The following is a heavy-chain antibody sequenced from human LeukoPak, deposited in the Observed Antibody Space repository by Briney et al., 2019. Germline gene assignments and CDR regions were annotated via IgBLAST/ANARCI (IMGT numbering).Heavy chain of an antibody. CDR2: ISGNGVTT. J-gene: IGHJ4*02. D-gene: IGHD3-16*01. Sequence: GGSLRRSCAASGFTFSSDAMSWFRQAPGKGLEWVSVISGNGVTTYYAATVKGRFTISRDNSKNTLFLQMNSLRAEDTAVYYCARINYEGDSWGQGTLVTVSS. CDR1: GFTFSSDA. V-gene: IGHV3-23*01. CDR3: ARINYEGDS.